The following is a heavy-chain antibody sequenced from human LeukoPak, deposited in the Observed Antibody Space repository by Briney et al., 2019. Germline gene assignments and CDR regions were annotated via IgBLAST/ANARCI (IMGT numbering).Heavy chain of an antibody. CDR3: ARDPDDFWSGYFTFDY. Sequence: GGSLRLSCAASGFTFSSYSMNWVRQAPGKGLEWVSSISSSSSYIYYADSVKGLFTISRDNAKNSLYLQMNSLRAEDTAVYYCARDPDDFWSGYFTFDYWGQGTLVTVSS. V-gene: IGHV3-21*01. J-gene: IGHJ4*02. D-gene: IGHD3-3*01. CDR2: ISSSSSYI. CDR1: GFTFSSYS.